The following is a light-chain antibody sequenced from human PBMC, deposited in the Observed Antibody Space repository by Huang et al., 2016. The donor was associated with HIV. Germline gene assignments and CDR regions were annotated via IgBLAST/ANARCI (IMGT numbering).Light chain of an antibody. CDR2: SAS. CDR1: QSFSSSF. Sequence: EIVLTQSPGTLSLSPGERATLSCRASQSFSSSFLAWFQQKTGQAPRHLSYSASNRATDIPDRFGGSRSGTDFTLTISILEPEDFAVYYCQQYGTSPYTFGQGTKLEIK. J-gene: IGKJ2*01. V-gene: IGKV3-20*01. CDR3: QQYGTSPYT.